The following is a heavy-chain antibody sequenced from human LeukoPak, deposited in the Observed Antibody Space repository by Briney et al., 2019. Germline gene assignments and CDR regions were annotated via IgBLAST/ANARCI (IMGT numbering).Heavy chain of an antibody. V-gene: IGHV3-21*01. D-gene: IGHD3-10*01. Sequence: GGSLRLSCAASGFTFSSYSMNWVRQAPGKGLEWVSSISSSSSYIYYADSVKGRFTISRDNAKNSLYLQMNSLRAEDTAVYYCARVHYGSDDGYSDYWGQGTLVTVSS. CDR3: ARVHYGSDDGYSDY. J-gene: IGHJ4*02. CDR1: GFTFSSYS. CDR2: ISSSSSYI.